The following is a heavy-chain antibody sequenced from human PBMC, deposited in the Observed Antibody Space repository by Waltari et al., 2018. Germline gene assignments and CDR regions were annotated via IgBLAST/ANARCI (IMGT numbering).Heavy chain of an antibody. Sequence: QVQLVQSGAEVKKPGASVKVSCKASGYTFTSYAMHWVRQAPGQRLEWMGWMNPNSGNTGYAQKCQGRVTITRNTSISTAYMELSSLRSEDTAVYYCARVRDFWSGSDYWGQGTLVTVSS. CDR1: GYTFTSYA. J-gene: IGHJ4*02. V-gene: IGHV1-8*03. CDR2: MNPNSGNT. CDR3: ARVRDFWSGSDY. D-gene: IGHD3-3*01.